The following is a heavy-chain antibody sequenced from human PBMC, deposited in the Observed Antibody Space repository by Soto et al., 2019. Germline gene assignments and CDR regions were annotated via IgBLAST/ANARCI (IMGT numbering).Heavy chain of an antibody. CDR1: GYTFSTYY. CDR2: ISGFNGNT. D-gene: IGHD6-25*01. J-gene: IGHJ3*01. V-gene: IGHV1-18*01. CDR3: ARDDAISGRARAFDG. Sequence: QVRLVQSGTVVPEPVASVKVSCKASGYTFSTYYISWVRQAPGQGLQWLGWISGFNGNTFSPQEVQDRVVMTMDTSTNTAYMELTSLRAADTAVYYCARDDAISGRARAFDGWGQGTLVIVSS.